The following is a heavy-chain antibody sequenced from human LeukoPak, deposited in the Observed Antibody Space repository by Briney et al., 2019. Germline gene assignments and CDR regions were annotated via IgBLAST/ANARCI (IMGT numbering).Heavy chain of an antibody. J-gene: IGHJ4*02. CDR1: GFTFTSSA. D-gene: IGHD3-10*01. CDR3: AADKFGGYYFDY. CDR2: IVVGSGNT. Sequence: GASVKVSFKASGFTFTSSAMQWVRQARGQRLEWIGWIVVGSGNTNYAQKFQERVTITRDMSTSTAYMELSSLRSEDTAVYYCAADKFGGYYFDYWGQGTLVTVSS. V-gene: IGHV1-58*02.